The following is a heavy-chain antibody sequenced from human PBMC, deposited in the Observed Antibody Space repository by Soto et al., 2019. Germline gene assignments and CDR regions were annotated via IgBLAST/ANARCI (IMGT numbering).Heavy chain of an antibody. CDR1: GFTFSNYA. V-gene: IGHV3-23*01. CDR2: ITRTDST. Sequence: EVQLLESGGGLVQPGGSLRLSCTASGFTFSNYAMSWVRQAPGKGLEWVSAITRTDSTYYADSVKGRITISRDNSRNTLYLQMNSLGAEDAALYYCAKALVGEVGATDYWGQGTLVTVSS. J-gene: IGHJ4*02. D-gene: IGHD1-26*01. CDR3: AKALVGEVGATDY.